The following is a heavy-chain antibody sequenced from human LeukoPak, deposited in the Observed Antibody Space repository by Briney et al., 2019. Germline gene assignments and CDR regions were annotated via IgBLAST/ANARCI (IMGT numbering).Heavy chain of an antibody. Sequence: SETLSLTCTVSGYSISSGYYWGWIRQPPGKGLEWIGSIYHSGGTYYNPSLKSRVTISVDTSKNQFSLKLSSVTAADTAVYYCAAQSRPKIAAGFDYWGQGTLVTVSS. J-gene: IGHJ4*02. CDR1: GYSISSGYY. V-gene: IGHV4-38-2*02. D-gene: IGHD6-13*01. CDR2: IYHSGGT. CDR3: AAQSRPKIAAGFDY.